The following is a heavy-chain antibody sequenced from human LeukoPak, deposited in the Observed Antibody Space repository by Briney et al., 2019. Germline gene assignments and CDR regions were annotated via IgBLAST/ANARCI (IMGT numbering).Heavy chain of an antibody. V-gene: IGHV3-20*04. CDR1: GFTFSSYA. CDR3: ARGIDDGDNWFDP. D-gene: IGHD1-1*01. Sequence: GSLRLSCAASGFTFSSYAMHWVRQAPGKGLEWVSGITWNGGSTGYADSVKGRFTISRDNAKNSLYLQMNSLRAEDTALYYCARGIDDGDNWFDPWGQGTLVTVSS. CDR2: ITWNGGST. J-gene: IGHJ5*02.